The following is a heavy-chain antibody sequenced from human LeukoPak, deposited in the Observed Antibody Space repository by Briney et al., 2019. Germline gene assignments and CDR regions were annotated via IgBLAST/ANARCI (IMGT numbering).Heavy chain of an antibody. V-gene: IGHV3-23*01. CDR2: ISGSGGST. CDR3: AKVEDDFHYYYGMDV. D-gene: IGHD3-3*01. CDR1: GFTFSTYA. Sequence: GGSLRLSCAASGFTFSTYAMGWVRQAPGKGLEWVSAISGSGGSTYYADSVKGRFTISRDNSKNTLYLQMNSLRAEDTAVYYCAKVEDDFHYYYGMDVWGQGTTVTVSS. J-gene: IGHJ6*02.